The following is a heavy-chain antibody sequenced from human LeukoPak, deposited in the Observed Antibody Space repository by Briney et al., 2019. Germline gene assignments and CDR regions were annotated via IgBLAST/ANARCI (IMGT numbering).Heavy chain of an antibody. V-gene: IGHV4-4*09. J-gene: IGHJ4*02. CDR2: IYTSGGT. D-gene: IGHD6-6*01. Sequence: SETLSLTCTFSGDSISSYSWSWIRQPPGKGVGWIGYIYTSGGTNYIPSLKGRVTISIDTSKNQFSLKLSSVTAADSAVYYCARLTRLSTSPDRYYLDYWGQGTLVTVSS. CDR3: ARLTRLSTSPDRYYLDY. CDR1: GDSISSYS.